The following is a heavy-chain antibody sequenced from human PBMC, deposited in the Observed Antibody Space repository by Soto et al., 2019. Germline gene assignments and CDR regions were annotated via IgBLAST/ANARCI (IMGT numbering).Heavy chain of an antibody. J-gene: IGHJ6*02. CDR3: ARDDIPGIAVATYGLDV. D-gene: IGHD6-19*01. Sequence: QVQLVESGGGVVQPGRSLRLSCAASGFIFSNFGMHWVRQAPGKGLEWVAVIWYDGSNEYYADSVKGRFTISKDNSKNTLYLQMNGLRAEDTAVYYCARDDIPGIAVATYGLDVWGQGTTVTVSS. CDR1: GFIFSNFG. CDR2: IWYDGSNE. V-gene: IGHV3-33*01.